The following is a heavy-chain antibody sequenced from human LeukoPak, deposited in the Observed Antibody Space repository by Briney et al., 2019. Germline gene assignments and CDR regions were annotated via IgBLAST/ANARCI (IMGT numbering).Heavy chain of an antibody. CDR2: ITSSGDDI. J-gene: IGHJ4*02. Sequence: GGSLRLSCAASGFTFSDYYMSWIRQAPGKGLEWVAYITSSGDDIYYAGSVKGRFTISRDNAKNSLFLRMSSLRVEDTATYYCASDIVATSGDFWGQGTLVSVSS. CDR3: ASDIVATSGDF. CDR1: GFTFSDYY. D-gene: IGHD5-12*01. V-gene: IGHV3-11*01.